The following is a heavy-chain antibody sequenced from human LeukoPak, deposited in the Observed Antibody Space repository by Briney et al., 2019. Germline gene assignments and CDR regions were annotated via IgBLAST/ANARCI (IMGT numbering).Heavy chain of an antibody. CDR1: GYTFNKNY. CDR3: VRGNQKYGDYVRD. J-gene: IGHJ4*02. D-gene: IGHD4-17*01. V-gene: IGHV5-51*01. Sequence: GESLRISCKASGYTFNKNYIAWVRRVSGKGLEWMGIIYPGDSDTRYSPSFQGHVTISADESISTAFLQWSSVEATDSAMYYCVRGNQKYGDYVRDWGQGTLVTISS. CDR2: IYPGDSDT.